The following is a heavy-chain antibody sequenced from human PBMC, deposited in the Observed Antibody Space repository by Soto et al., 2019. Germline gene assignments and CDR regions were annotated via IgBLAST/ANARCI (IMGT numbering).Heavy chain of an antibody. CDR2: IYYSGST. CDR1: GGSISSYY. V-gene: IGHV4-59*12. CDR3: AREGGRDFWSGYWYYYYGMDV. Sequence: SETLSLTCTVSGGSISSYYWSWIRQPPGKGLEWIGYIYYSGSTNYNPSLKSRVTISVDTSKNQFSLKLSSVSAADTAVYYCAREGGRDFWSGYWYYYYGMDVWGQGTTVTVSS. D-gene: IGHD3-3*01. J-gene: IGHJ6*02.